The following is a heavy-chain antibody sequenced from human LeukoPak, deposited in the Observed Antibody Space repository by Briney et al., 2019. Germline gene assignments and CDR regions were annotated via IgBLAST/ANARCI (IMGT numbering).Heavy chain of an antibody. V-gene: IGHV3-20*04. Sequence: PGGSLRLSCAASGFIFDDYGMSWVRQAPGKGLEWVSGINWNGSITGYADSVKGRFTISRDNAKNSLYLQMNSLRDEDTALYYCARVYLSQQLVPGLDYWGQGTLVTVSS. CDR3: ARVYLSQQLVPGLDY. D-gene: IGHD6-13*01. CDR2: INWNGSIT. J-gene: IGHJ4*02. CDR1: GFIFDDYG.